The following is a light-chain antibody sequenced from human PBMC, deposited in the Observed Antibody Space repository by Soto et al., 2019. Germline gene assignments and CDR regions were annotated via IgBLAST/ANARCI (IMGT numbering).Light chain of an antibody. CDR2: DVT. CDR1: SSDVGGYNS. Sequence: QSVLTQPASVSGSPGQSITLSCTGTSSDVGGYNSVSWHQQHPGKAPKVVIYDVTKRPSGVSDRFSGSKSGNTASLTISGLQTEDEDDYYCSSFASSSTVLFGGGTKLTVL. J-gene: IGLJ2*01. CDR3: SSFASSSTVL. V-gene: IGLV2-14*03.